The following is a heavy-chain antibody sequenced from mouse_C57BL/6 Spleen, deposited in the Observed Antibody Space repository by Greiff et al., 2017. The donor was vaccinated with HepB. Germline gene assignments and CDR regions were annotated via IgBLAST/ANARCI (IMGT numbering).Heavy chain of an antibody. J-gene: IGHJ2*01. V-gene: IGHV1-15*01. CDR3: TYYDYDENY. CDR1: GYTFTDYE. CDR2: IDPETGGT. Sequence: VQLQQSGAELVRPGASVTLSCKASGYTFTDYEMHWVKQTPVHGLEWIGAIDPETGGTAYNQKFKGKAILTADKSSSTAYMELRSLTSEGSAVYYCTYYDYDENYWGQGTTLTVSS. D-gene: IGHD2-4*01.